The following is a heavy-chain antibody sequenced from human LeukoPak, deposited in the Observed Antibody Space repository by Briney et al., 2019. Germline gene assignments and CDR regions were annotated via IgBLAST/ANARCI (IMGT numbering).Heavy chain of an antibody. J-gene: IGHJ3*02. D-gene: IGHD3-22*01. Sequence: GESLKISCKGSGYSFTTYWIGWVRQMPGKGLEWMGIIYPGDSDTRYSPSFQGQVTISADKSISTAYLQWSSLKASDTAMYCCARVPLAMIVDRQAFDIWGQGTMVTVSS. CDR3: ARVPLAMIVDRQAFDI. CDR2: IYPGDSDT. V-gene: IGHV5-51*01. CDR1: GYSFTTYW.